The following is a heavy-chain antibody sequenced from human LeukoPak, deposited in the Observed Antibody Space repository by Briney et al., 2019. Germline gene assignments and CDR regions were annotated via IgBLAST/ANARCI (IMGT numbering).Heavy chain of an antibody. CDR1: GLTFSNYW. CDR2: IKQDGSEK. CDR3: ARDKGTVTIFDC. J-gene: IGHJ4*02. D-gene: IGHD4-11*01. V-gene: IGHV3-7*01. Sequence: GGSLRLSCAASGLTFSNYWMSWVRQAPGKGLEWVANIKQDGSEKYYVDSVKGRFTISRDNAKSSLYLQMNSLRAEDTAVYYCARDKGTVTIFDCWGQGTLVTVSS.